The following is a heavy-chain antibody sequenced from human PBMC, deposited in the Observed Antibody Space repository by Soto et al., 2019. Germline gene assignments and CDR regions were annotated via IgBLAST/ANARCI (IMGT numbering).Heavy chain of an antibody. CDR3: ARDNWNYHYYYYYMDV. CDR1: GGSFSGYY. V-gene: IGHV4-34*01. D-gene: IGHD1-7*01. CDR2: INHSGST. Sequence: SETLSLTCAVYGGSFSGYYWSWIRQPPGKGLEWIGEINHSGSTNYNPSLKSRVTISVDTSKNQFSLKLSSVTAADTAVYYCARDNWNYHYYYYYMDVWGKGTTVT. J-gene: IGHJ6*03.